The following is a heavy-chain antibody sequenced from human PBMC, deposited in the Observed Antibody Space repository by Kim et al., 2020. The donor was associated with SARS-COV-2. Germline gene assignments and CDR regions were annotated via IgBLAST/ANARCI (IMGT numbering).Heavy chain of an antibody. CDR3: ASGLYSSGWYLYYFDY. Sequence: SVKSRITINPETSKNQYSLQLNSVTPEDTAVYYCASGLYSSGWYLYYFDYWGQGTLVTVSS. V-gene: IGHV6-1*01. J-gene: IGHJ4*02. D-gene: IGHD6-19*01.